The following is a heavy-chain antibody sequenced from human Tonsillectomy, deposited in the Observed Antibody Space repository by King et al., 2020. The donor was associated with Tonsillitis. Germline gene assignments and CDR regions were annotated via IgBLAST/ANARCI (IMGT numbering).Heavy chain of an antibody. D-gene: IGHD6-13*01. CDR2: IRDNGGVT. Sequence: VQLVESGGGWVQPGGSLRLSCVASGYTFSSFAMIWVRHAPGKGLECGSSIRDNGGVTYYAESVKGRFTVSRDNSRNTLYLQMNRLRAEDTAVFDCAKDYRGAAAQFDYWGQGTLVTVSS. J-gene: IGHJ4*02. CDR1: GYTFSSFA. V-gene: IGHV3-23*04. CDR3: AKDYRGAAAQFDY.